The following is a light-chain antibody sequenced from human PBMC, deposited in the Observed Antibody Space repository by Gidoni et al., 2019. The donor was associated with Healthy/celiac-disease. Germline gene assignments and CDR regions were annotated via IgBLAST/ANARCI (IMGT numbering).Light chain of an antibody. Sequence: DIQMTQSPSTLSASVGARVTITCRASQRTSSWLAWYQQKPGKAPKLLIYKASSLESGVPSRFRGSGSGTEFTLTISSLQPDDFATYYCQQYNSYSPDTFGQGTKLEIK. CDR3: QQYNSYSPDT. V-gene: IGKV1-5*03. J-gene: IGKJ2*01. CDR1: QRTSSW. CDR2: KAS.